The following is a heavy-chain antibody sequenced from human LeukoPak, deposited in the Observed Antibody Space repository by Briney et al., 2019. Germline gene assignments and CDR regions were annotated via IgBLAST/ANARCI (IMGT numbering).Heavy chain of an antibody. CDR2: ICSGGST. V-gene: IGHV3-53*01. Sequence: GGSLRLSCAASGFTVSSNYMSWVRQAPGKGLEWVSVICSGGSTYYADSVKGRFTISRDNSKNTLYLQMNSLRAEDTAVYYCARGHCTNGVCYPQENYFDYWGQGTLVTVSS. D-gene: IGHD2-8*01. CDR3: ARGHCTNGVCYPQENYFDY. J-gene: IGHJ4*02. CDR1: GFTVSSNY.